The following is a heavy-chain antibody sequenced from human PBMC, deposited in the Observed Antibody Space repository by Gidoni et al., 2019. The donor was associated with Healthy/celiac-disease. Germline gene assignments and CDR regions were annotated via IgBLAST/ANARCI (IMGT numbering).Heavy chain of an antibody. CDR2: INHSGST. CDR3: ARDRYSSSWVDAFDI. D-gene: IGHD6-13*01. Sequence: QVQLQQWGAGLLKPSETLSLTCAVYGGSFSGYYWSWIRQPPGKGLEWIGEINHSGSTNYNPSLKSRVTISVDTSKNQFSLKLSSVTAADTAVYYCARDRYSSSWVDAFDIWGQGTMVTVSS. J-gene: IGHJ3*02. V-gene: IGHV4-34*01. CDR1: GGSFSGYY.